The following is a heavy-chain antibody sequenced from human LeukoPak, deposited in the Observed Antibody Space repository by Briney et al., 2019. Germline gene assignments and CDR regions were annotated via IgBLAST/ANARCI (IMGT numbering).Heavy chain of an antibody. J-gene: IGHJ4*02. D-gene: IGHD6-19*01. CDR1: GGSISSYY. CDR3: ARGEQWLGSWFDY. CDR2: IYYSGST. Sequence: KSSETLSLTCTVSGGSISSYYWSWIRQPPGKGLEWIGYIYYSGSTNYNPSLKSRVTISVDTSKNQFSLKLSSVTAADTAVYYCARGEQWLGSWFDYWGQGTLVTVSS. V-gene: IGHV4-59*12.